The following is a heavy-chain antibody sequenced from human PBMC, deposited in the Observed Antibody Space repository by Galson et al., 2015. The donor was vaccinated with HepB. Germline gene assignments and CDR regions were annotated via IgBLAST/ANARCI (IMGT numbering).Heavy chain of an antibody. D-gene: IGHD3-22*01. CDR3: AAYYYDSSGYYYVFFRELDY. J-gene: IGHJ4*02. CDR2: IIPIFGTA. Sequence: SVKVSCRASGGTFSSYAISWVRQAPGQGLEWMGGIIPIFGTANYAQKFQGRVTITADESTSTAYMELSSLRSEDTAVYYCAAYYYDSSGYYYVFFRELDYWGQGTLVTVSS. CDR1: GGTFSSYA. V-gene: IGHV1-69*13.